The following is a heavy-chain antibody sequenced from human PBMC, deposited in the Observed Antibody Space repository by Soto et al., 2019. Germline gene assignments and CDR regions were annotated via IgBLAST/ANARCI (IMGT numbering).Heavy chain of an antibody. D-gene: IGHD3-10*02. CDR3: TRDYVMDV. J-gene: IGHJ6*02. Sequence: GGSLILSCAASGFTFSGDAVNWVRQAPGKGLEWVSSISTTSTYIYYADSVKGRFTISRDNANNSLHLQMNSLRAEDTAVYYCTRDYVMDVWGQGTTVTV. CDR1: GFTFSGDA. CDR2: ISTTSTYI. V-gene: IGHV3-21*01.